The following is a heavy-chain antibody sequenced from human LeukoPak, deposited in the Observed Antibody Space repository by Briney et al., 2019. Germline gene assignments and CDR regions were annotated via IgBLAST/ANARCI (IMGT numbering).Heavy chain of an antibody. CDR3: AKADGFIMIVRLLFDY. Sequence: PGGSLRLSCAASGFTFSSYGMSWVRQAPGKGLEWVSAISGSGGSTYYADSVKGRFTISRDNSKNTLYLQMNSLRAEDTAVYYCAKADGFIMIVRLLFDYWGQGTLVTVSS. CDR1: GFTFSSYG. J-gene: IGHJ4*02. D-gene: IGHD3-22*01. CDR2: ISGSGGST. V-gene: IGHV3-23*01.